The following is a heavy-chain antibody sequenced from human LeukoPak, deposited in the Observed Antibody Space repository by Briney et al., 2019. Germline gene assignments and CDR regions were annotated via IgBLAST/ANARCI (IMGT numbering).Heavy chain of an antibody. CDR2: ISWNSGSI. J-gene: IGHJ4*02. D-gene: IGHD5-18*01. CDR3: AKDIGTAMVHYYFDY. V-gene: IGHV3-9*01. CDR1: GFTFSNYA. Sequence: SLRLSCVASGFTFSNYAMSWVRQTPGKGLEWVSGISWNSGSIGYADSVKGRFTISRDNAKNSLYLQMNSLRAEDTALYCCAKDIGTAMVHYYFDYWGQGTLVTVSS.